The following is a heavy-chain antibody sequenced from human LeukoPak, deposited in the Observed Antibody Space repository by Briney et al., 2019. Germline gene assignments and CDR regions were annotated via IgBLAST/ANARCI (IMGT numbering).Heavy chain of an antibody. D-gene: IGHD5-24*01. CDR1: GYTLTSNY. CDR3: ARDNSVRDEAWWFNP. V-gene: IGHV1-46*01. CDR2: ISPSGGST. J-gene: IGHJ5*02. Sequence: ASVKVSCKAFGYTLTSNYMHWVRQAPGQGPEWMGVISPSGGSTTYAQKFQGRVTLTRDMSTSTDYLELSSLRSEDTAVYYCARDNSVRDEAWWFNPWGQGTLVTASX.